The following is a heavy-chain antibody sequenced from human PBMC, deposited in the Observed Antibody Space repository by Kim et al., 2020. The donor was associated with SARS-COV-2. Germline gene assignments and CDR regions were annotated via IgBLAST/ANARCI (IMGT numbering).Heavy chain of an antibody. J-gene: IGHJ6*02. V-gene: IGHV1-69*02. Sequence: KFQGRVTVTADKSTSTAYMELSSLRSEDTAVYYCARPTTVTTDYDYGMDVWGQGTTVTVSS. CDR3: ARPTTVTTDYDYGMDV. D-gene: IGHD4-17*01.